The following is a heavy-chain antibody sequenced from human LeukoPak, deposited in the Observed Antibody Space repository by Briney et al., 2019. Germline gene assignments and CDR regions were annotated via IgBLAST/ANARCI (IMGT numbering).Heavy chain of an antibody. CDR3: TAPSCSNYYYFDY. CDR2: ISSSGSTI. D-gene: IGHD4-11*01. J-gene: IGHJ4*02. Sequence: GGSLRLSCAASGFTFSDYYMSWIRQAPGKGLEWVSYISSSGSTIYYADSVKGRFTISRDNAKNSLYLQMNSLKTEDTAVYYCTAPSCSNYYYFDYWGQGTLVTVSS. V-gene: IGHV3-11*01. CDR1: GFTFSDYY.